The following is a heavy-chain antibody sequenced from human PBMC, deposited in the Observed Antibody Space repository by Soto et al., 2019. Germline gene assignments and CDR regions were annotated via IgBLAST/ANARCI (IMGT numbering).Heavy chain of an antibody. D-gene: IGHD3-22*01. Sequence: EVQLLEAGGGLVQPGGSLRLSCAASGFTFSSYAMSWVRQAPGKGLEWVSAISGSGGSTYYADSVKGRFTISRDNSKNTLYLQMNSLRAEDTAVYYCAKGYYYDSSGPSRWGQGTMVTVSS. CDR2: ISGSGGST. CDR3: AKGYYYDSSGPSR. J-gene: IGHJ3*01. CDR1: GFTFSSYA. V-gene: IGHV3-23*01.